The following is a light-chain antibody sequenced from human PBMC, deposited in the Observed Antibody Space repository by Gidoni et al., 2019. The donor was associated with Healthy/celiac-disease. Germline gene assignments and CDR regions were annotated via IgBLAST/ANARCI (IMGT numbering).Light chain of an antibody. CDR2: GNS. J-gene: IGLJ2*01. V-gene: IGLV1-40*01. Sequence: QSVLTQPPSVSGAPGQRVTISCTGSSSNIGAGYDVHWYQQLPGTAPKLLIYGNSNRPSGVPDRFSGSKSGTSASLAITGLQAEDEADYYCQSYDSSRAHVVFGGGTKLT. CDR1: SSNIGAGYD. CDR3: QSYDSSRAHVV.